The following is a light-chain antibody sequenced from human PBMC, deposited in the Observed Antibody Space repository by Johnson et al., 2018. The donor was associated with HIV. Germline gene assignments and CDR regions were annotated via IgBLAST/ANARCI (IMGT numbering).Light chain of an antibody. V-gene: IGLV1-51*01. CDR1: SSNIGSNY. Sequence: QSVLTQPPSVSAAPGQKVTISCSGSSSNIGSNYVSWYQQLPGTAPKLLIYDNYKRPSGIPDRFSGSKSGTSATLGITGLQTGDEADYYCGAWNSTLNIGRVFGTGTKVTVL. CDR2: DNY. CDR3: GAWNSTLNIGRV. J-gene: IGLJ1*01.